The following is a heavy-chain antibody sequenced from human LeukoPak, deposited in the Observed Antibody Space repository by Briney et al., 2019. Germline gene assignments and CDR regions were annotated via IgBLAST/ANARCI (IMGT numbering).Heavy chain of an antibody. CDR1: GFTINNYA. J-gene: IGHJ5*02. V-gene: IGHV3-21*01. CDR2: ISSRSTYI. Sequence: GGSLRLSCAASGFTINNYAMNWVRQAPRKGLEWVPSISSRSTYIYYADSVKGRFTISRDNAKNSLFLQMNSLRAEDTAAYYCVRDKGLGWFDPWGQGTLVTVSS. D-gene: IGHD3/OR15-3a*01. CDR3: VRDKGLGWFDP.